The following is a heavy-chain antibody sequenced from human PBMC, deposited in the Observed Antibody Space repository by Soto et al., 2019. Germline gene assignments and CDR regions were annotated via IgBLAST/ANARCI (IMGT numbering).Heavy chain of an antibody. D-gene: IGHD6-19*01. CDR2: IYYSGST. Sequence: PSETLSLTCTVSGGSISSGGYYWSWIRQHPGKGLEWIGYIYYSGSTYYNPSLKSRVTISVDTSKNQFSLKLSSVTAADTAVYYCARDRSKTQYYYYYYAMDVWGQGTTVTVS. CDR3: ARDRSKTQYYYYYYAMDV. V-gene: IGHV4-31*03. J-gene: IGHJ6*02. CDR1: GGSISSGGYY.